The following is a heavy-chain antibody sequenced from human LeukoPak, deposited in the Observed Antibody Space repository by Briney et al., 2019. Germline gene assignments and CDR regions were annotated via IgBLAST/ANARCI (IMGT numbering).Heavy chain of an antibody. Sequence: SETLSLTCTVSGYSISSGYYWGWIRQPPGKGLEWIGSIYHSGSTYYNPSLKSRVTISVDTSKNQFSLKLSPVTAADTAVYYCARVFGNWFDPWGQGTLVTVSS. CDR2: IYHSGST. V-gene: IGHV4-38-2*02. CDR3: ARVFGNWFDP. J-gene: IGHJ5*02. D-gene: IGHD3-10*01. CDR1: GYSISSGYY.